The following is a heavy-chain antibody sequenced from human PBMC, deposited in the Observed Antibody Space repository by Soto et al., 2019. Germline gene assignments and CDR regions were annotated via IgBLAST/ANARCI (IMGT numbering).Heavy chain of an antibody. D-gene: IGHD6-13*01. V-gene: IGHV3-23*01. CDR3: ARDRSSSWYRGHFDY. CDR1: GFTFSSYA. CDR2: ISGSGGST. J-gene: IGHJ4*02. Sequence: GGSLRLSCAASGFTFSSYAMSWVRQAPGKGLEWVSAISGSGGSTYYADSVKGRFTISRDNSKNTLYLQMNSLRAEDTAVYYCARDRSSSWYRGHFDYWGQGTLVTVSS.